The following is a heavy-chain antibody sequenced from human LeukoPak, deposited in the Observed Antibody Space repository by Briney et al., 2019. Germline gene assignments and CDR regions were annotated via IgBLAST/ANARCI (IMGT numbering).Heavy chain of an antibody. CDR2: ISSSATTI. Sequence: GGSLRLSCAASGFTFSSYGMNWVRQAPGKGLEWVSYISSSATTIYYADSVKGRFTISRDNAKNSLYLQMNSLRAEDTAVYYCARNPPPTYSSGWYGYFDHWGQGTLVTVSS. CDR3: ARNPPPTYSSGWYGYFDH. CDR1: GFTFSSYG. D-gene: IGHD6-19*01. J-gene: IGHJ4*02. V-gene: IGHV3-48*03.